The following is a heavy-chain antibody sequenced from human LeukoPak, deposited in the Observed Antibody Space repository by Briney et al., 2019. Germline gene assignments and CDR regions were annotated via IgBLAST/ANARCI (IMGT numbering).Heavy chain of an antibody. Sequence: PGGSLRLSCAASGFTFSSFWMTWVRQAPGKGLEWAANIKQDGSEKYYVDSVRGRFTISGDNATNSLYLQMNSLRAEDTAVYYCARDLNYFDYWGQGTLVTVSS. CDR2: IKQDGSEK. V-gene: IGHV3-7*01. J-gene: IGHJ4*02. CDR1: GFTFSSFW. CDR3: ARDLNYFDY.